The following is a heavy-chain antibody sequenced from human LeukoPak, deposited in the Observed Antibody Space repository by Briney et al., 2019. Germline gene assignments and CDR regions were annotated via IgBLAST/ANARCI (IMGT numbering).Heavy chain of an antibody. CDR3: ARGPRGGYCSGGSCPPAY. J-gene: IGHJ4*02. V-gene: IGHV3-21*06. D-gene: IGHD2-15*01. CDR1: GFTFSTYS. CDR2: ISSSSNYI. Sequence: GGSLRLSCAASGFTFSTYSMNWLRQATGKGLEWVSFISSSSNYIYYAELVKGRFTISRDNAKNSLYLQMNSLRAEDTAVYYCARGPRGGYCSGGSCPPAYWGQGTLVTVSS.